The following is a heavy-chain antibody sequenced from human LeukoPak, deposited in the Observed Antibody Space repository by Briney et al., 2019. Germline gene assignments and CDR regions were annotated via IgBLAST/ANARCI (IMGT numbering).Heavy chain of an antibody. CDR3: ARDHLAVAGTYYFDY. V-gene: IGHV3-30*04. CDR2: ISYDGSNK. CDR1: GFTFSSYA. D-gene: IGHD6-19*01. Sequence: PGRSLRLSCAASGFTFSSYAMHWVRQAPGKRLEWVAVISYDGSNKYYADSVKGRFTISRDNSKNTLYLQMNSLRAEDTAVYYCARDHLAVAGTYYFDYWGQGTLVTVSS. J-gene: IGHJ4*02.